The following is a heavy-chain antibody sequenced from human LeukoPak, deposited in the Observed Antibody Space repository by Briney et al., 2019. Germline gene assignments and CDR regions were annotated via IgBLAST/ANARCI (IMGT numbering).Heavy chain of an antibody. D-gene: IGHD6-13*01. J-gene: IGHJ4*02. CDR3: ASSRGSWPDYFDY. CDR2: IKQDGSEQ. Sequence: GGSLRLSCAASGFTFSSYWMSWVRQAPGKGLEWVANIKQDGSEQYYVDSVKGRFTISRDNAKNSLYLQMNSLRAEDTAVYYCASSRGSWPDYFDYWGQGTLVAVSS. V-gene: IGHV3-7*01. CDR1: GFTFSSYW.